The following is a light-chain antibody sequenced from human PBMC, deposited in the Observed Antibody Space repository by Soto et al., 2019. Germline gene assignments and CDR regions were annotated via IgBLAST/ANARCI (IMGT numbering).Light chain of an antibody. Sequence: EIVLTQSPATLSLSPGERATLSCRASQSVNIYLAWYQQKPGQAPRLLIYDASNRATGIPARFSGSGSGTDFTLTISSLEPEDFAVYYCQQRSDWPRVTFGPGTRVDIK. CDR3: QQRSDWPRVT. J-gene: IGKJ3*01. CDR2: DAS. CDR1: QSVNIY. V-gene: IGKV3-11*01.